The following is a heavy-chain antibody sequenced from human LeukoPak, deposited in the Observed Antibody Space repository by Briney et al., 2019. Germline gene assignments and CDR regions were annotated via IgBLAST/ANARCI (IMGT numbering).Heavy chain of an antibody. CDR1: GDSVSSNSAA. CDR3: ARDGREQYYYGSGSYYLHYYYGMDV. V-gene: IGHV6-1*01. J-gene: IGHJ6*02. Sequence: SQTLSLTCAISGDSVSSNSAAWNWIRQSPSRGLEWLVRTYYRSKWYNDYAVSVKSRITINPDTSKNQFSLQLNSVTPEDTAVYYCARDGREQYYYGSGSYYLHYYYGMDVWGQGTTVTVSS. CDR2: TYYRSKWYN. D-gene: IGHD3-10*01.